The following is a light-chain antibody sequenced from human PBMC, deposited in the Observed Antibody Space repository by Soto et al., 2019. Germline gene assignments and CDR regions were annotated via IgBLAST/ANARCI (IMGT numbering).Light chain of an antibody. CDR2: DAS. Sequence: IQMTQAPASLSASVGDRVSITCQASQDINNYVNWYQQKPGKAPKLLIFDASTLKTGVPSRFSGSGSGTDFSFTISSLQPEDIATYYCQQSNDLVSFGQGTRLE. J-gene: IGKJ5*01. CDR3: QQSNDLVS. V-gene: IGKV1-33*01. CDR1: QDINNY.